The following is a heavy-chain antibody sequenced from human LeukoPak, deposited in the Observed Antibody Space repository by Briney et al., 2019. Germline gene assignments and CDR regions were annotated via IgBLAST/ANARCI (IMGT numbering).Heavy chain of an antibody. Sequence: ASVTVSCKASGYTFTNYNINWVRQATGQGLEWMGWMNPNNGDNSCAQKFQGRVTITRDTSISTSYMELRSLRADDTSVYFCARTTSFTASGYDYWGQGTLVTVSS. CDR1: GYTFTNYN. D-gene: IGHD6-25*01. CDR3: ARTTSFTASGYDY. V-gene: IGHV1-8*03. CDR2: MNPNNGDN. J-gene: IGHJ4*02.